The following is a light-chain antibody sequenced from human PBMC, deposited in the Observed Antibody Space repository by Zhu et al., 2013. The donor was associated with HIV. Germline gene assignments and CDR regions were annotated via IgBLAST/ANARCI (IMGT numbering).Light chain of an antibody. J-gene: IGKJ1*01. Sequence: DIQMTQSPSTLSASVGDRVTITCRASQSITSWLAWYQQKPGEAPNLLIYGASKLQSGVPSRFSGSGSDTHFTLTINDLQPEDFATYFCQQTYGTPWTFGQGTRVE. CDR2: GAS. CDR1: QSITSW. V-gene: IGKV1-39*01. CDR3: QQTYGTPWT.